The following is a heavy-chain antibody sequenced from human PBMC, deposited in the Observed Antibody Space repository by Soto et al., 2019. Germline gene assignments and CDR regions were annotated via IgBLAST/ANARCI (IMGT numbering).Heavy chain of an antibody. D-gene: IGHD2-2*01. CDR3: SKGVPPVSGATRYFQH. V-gene: IGHV3-23*01. CDR1: GFTFSSYA. J-gene: IGHJ1*01. CDR2: ISGSGGDT. Sequence: PGGSLRLSCAASGFTFSSYAMSWFRQAPGKGLEWVSVISGSGGDTFYADSVKGRFTISRDNSKNTLFMQMNRLRAEDTAAYYCSKGVPPVSGATRYFQHWGQGTLVTVSS.